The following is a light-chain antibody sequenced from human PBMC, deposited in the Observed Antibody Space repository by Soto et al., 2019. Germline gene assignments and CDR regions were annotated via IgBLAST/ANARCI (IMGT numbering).Light chain of an antibody. Sequence: QYVLTQAPSESGTPGQRVTISCSGSSSNIGSNYVYWYQQLPGTAPKLLIYRNNQRPSGVPDRFSGSKSGTSASLAISGLRSEDEADYYCAAWDDSLSGPVFGGGTKLTVL. J-gene: IGLJ2*01. CDR2: RNN. CDR1: SSNIGSNY. CDR3: AAWDDSLSGPV. V-gene: IGLV1-47*01.